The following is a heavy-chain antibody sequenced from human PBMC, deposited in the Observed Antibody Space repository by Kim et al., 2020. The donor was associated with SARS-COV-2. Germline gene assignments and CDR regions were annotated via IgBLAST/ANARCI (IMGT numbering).Heavy chain of an antibody. CDR1: GGSFSTYY. J-gene: IGHJ6*03. D-gene: IGHD3-10*01. V-gene: IGHV4-34*01. Sequence: SETLSLTCAVYGGSFSTYYWSWIRQPPGKGLEWIGEINHTGSSNYNPSLKSLVTISLDMSKRQFSLNLSSVTAADTAFYYCARGRKITMLRGLIAYYYYMDVWGNGTTVTVSS. CDR3: ARGRKITMLRGLIAYYYYMDV. CDR2: INHTGSS.